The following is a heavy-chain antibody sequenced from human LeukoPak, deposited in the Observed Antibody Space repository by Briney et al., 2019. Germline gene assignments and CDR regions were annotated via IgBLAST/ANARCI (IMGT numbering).Heavy chain of an antibody. J-gene: IGHJ3*02. CDR3: ARDGGPYCSSTSCRDAFDI. CDR1: GFTFSSYS. CDR2: ISSSSSTI. Sequence: GGSLRLSCAASGFTFSSYSMNWVRQAPGKGLEWVSYISSSSSTIYYADSVKGRFTISRDNAKNSLYLQMNSLRAEDTAVYYCARDGGPYCSSTSCRDAFDIWGQGTMVTVSS. V-gene: IGHV3-48*01. D-gene: IGHD2-2*01.